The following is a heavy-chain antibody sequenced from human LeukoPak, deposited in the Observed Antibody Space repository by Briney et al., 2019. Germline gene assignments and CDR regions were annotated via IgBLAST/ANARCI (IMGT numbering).Heavy chain of an antibody. J-gene: IGHJ4*02. CDR3: ARALYDFWSGNYYFDY. D-gene: IGHD3-3*01. CDR1: GYTFTGYY. CDR2: INPNSGGT. Sequence: PGASVKVSCKASGYTFTGYYMHWVRLAPGQGLEWMGWINPNSGGTNYAQKFQGRVTMTRDTSISTAYMELSRLRSDDTAVYYCARALYDFWSGNYYFDYWGQGTLVTVSS. V-gene: IGHV1-2*02.